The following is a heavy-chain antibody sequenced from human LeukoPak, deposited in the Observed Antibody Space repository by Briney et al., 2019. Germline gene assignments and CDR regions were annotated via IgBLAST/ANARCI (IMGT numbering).Heavy chain of an antibody. CDR1: GYSFTTYW. J-gene: IGHJ4*02. Sequence: PGESLKISSRGSGYSFTTYWIAWVRRMPGKGLECMGIIYPGDSDARYSPSFQGQVSLSVDKSITTAYLQWSSLKASDTVMYYCARREGSGWSAYWGQGTLVTVSS. CDR2: IYPGDSDA. CDR3: ARREGSGWSAY. D-gene: IGHD6-19*01. V-gene: IGHV5-51*03.